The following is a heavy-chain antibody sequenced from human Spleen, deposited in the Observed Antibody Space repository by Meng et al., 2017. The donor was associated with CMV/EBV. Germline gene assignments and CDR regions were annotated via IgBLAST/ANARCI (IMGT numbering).Heavy chain of an antibody. CDR2: IKWNGGST. CDR1: GFTFDDYG. Sequence: GGSLRLSCAASGFTFDDYGMSWVRQVPGKGLEWVSGIKWNGGSTGYADSVKGRFSISRDNAKNSLYLQMNSLRAEDTALYYCARANTIFGVVTGYYYYGMDVWGQGTTVTVSS. D-gene: IGHD3-3*01. V-gene: IGHV3-20*04. CDR3: ARANTIFGVVTGYYYYGMDV. J-gene: IGHJ6*02.